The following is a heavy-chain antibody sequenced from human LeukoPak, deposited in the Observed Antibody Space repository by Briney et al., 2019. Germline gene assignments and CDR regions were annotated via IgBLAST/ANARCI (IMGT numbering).Heavy chain of an antibody. D-gene: IGHD5-24*01. Sequence: GSLRLSCAASGFTFSSYAMHWVRQAPGKGLEWVTAISYDGRIKAFADSVKGRFTISRDNSKNMLYLQMNSLRAEDTAVYYCAKDWRDGYNFCDYWGQGTLVTVSS. CDR1: GFTFSSYA. CDR2: ISYDGRIK. J-gene: IGHJ4*02. V-gene: IGHV3-30*04. CDR3: AKDWRDGYNFCDY.